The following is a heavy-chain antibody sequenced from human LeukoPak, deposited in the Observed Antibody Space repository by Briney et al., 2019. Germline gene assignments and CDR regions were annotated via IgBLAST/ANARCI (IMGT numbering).Heavy chain of an antibody. CDR2: IFYSGST. CDR1: GGSISSSSYY. D-gene: IGHD1-26*01. CDR3: ARQPYMWGAYYFGY. J-gene: IGHJ4*02. Sequence: SETLSLTCTVSGGSISSSSYYWSWIRQPPGKGLEWIGYIFYSGSTNYNPSLRSRVTLSVDTSRNQFSLKLGSVTAADTAVYYCARQPYMWGAYYFGYWGQGTLVTVSS. V-gene: IGHV4-61*05.